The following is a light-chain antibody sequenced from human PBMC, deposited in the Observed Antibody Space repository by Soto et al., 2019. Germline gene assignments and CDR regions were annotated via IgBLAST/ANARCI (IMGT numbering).Light chain of an antibody. Sequence: QSALTQPPSASGSPGQSVTISCTGTSSDVGGYNYVSWYQQHPGKAPKLMIYEVSKRPSGVPDRFSGPKSGNTASLTVSGLQAEDEADYYCSSYAGSNNLWVFGGGTKVTVL. V-gene: IGLV2-8*01. CDR2: EVS. J-gene: IGLJ3*02. CDR1: SSDVGGYNY. CDR3: SSYAGSNNLWV.